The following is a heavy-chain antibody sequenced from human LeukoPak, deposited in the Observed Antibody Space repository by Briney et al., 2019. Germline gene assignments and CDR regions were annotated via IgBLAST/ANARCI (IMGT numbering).Heavy chain of an antibody. D-gene: IGHD3-10*01. Sequence: GASVKVSCKASGYTFNSYAINWVRQAPGQGLEWMGWINTNTGNPTYAQGFTGRFVFSLDTSVSTAYPQISSLKAEDTAVYYCARSGGSGSHYARYYYYYMDVWGKGTTVTVSS. CDR2: INTNTGNP. CDR1: GYTFNSYA. CDR3: ARSGGSGSHYARYYYYYMDV. J-gene: IGHJ6*03. V-gene: IGHV7-4-1*02.